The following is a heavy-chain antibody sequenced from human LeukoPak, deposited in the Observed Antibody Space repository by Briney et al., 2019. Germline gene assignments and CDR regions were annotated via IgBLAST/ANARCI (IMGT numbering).Heavy chain of an antibody. J-gene: IGHJ6*02. Sequence: GGSLRLSCAASGFTFSSYGMHWVRQAPGKGLEWVAVISYDGNNKYYADSVKGRFTISRDNSKNTLYLQMNSLRVEDTAVYYCAKEPHYGGNTRHRYYGMDVWGQGTTVTVSS. CDR1: GFTFSSYG. CDR3: AKEPHYGGNTRHRYYGMDV. CDR2: ISYDGNNK. D-gene: IGHD4-23*01. V-gene: IGHV3-30*18.